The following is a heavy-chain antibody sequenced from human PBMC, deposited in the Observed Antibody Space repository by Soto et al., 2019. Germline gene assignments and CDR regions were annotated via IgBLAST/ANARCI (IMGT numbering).Heavy chain of an antibody. CDR2: IIPLFGTA. Sequence: SVKVSCKASGGSLSRYAVSWVRQAPGHGLEWVGRIIPLFGTADYAQKFQGRVTLTADKSTNTAYMELSSLRSEDTALYFCARDGSYCTDGICFHYLDSWGQGTLVTVSS. J-gene: IGHJ4*02. D-gene: IGHD2-8*01. V-gene: IGHV1-69*06. CDR3: ARDGSYCTDGICFHYLDS. CDR1: GGSLSRYA.